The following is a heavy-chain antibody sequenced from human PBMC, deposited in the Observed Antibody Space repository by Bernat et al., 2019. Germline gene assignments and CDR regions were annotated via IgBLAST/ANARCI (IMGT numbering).Heavy chain of an antibody. D-gene: IGHD5-18*01. CDR3: ARDSFGYTYGQGNGFDY. Sequence: QVQLVESGGGVVQPGRSLRLSCAASGFTFSSYGMHWVRQAPGKGLEWVAVISYDGSNKNYADSVKGRFTISRDNSKNTLYLQMNSLRAEDTAVYYCARDSFGYTYGQGNGFDYWGQGTLVTVSS. V-gene: IGHV3-30*03. CDR1: GFTFSSYG. CDR2: ISYDGSNK. J-gene: IGHJ4*02.